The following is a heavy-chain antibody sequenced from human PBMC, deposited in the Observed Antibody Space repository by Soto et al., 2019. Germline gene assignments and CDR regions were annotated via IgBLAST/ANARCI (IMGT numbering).Heavy chain of an antibody. Sequence: VQLLESGGGLVQPGGSLRLSCAASRLTFSNYALSWVRQAPGKGLEWVSIISGSGRTTEYAESVKGRFTMSRDNSKSTLYLQMNSLRAEDTAIYYCAQDSTIAINMVRGVLSTWGQGTRVTVSS. J-gene: IGHJ5*02. CDR1: RLTFSNYA. CDR3: AQDSTIAINMVRGVLST. D-gene: IGHD3-10*01. V-gene: IGHV3-23*01. CDR2: ISGSGRTT.